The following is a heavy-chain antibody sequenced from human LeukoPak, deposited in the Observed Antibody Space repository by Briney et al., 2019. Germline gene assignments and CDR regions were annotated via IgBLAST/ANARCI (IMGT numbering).Heavy chain of an antibody. J-gene: IGHJ6*02. D-gene: IGHD2-2*01. CDR1: GYTFTSYY. Sequence: ASVKVSCKASGYTFTSYYMHWVRQAPGQGLEWMGIINPSGGSTSYAQKFQGRVTMTRDTSTSTVYMELSSLRSEDTAVYYCARDGYEDGSTRAYYYYGMDVWGQGTTVTVSS. CDR3: ARDGYEDGSTRAYYYYGMDV. CDR2: INPSGGST. V-gene: IGHV1-46*01.